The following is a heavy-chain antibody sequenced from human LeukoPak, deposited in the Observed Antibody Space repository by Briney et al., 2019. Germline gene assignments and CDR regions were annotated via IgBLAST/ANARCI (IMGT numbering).Heavy chain of an antibody. CDR1: GYSVSSNSAA. J-gene: IGHJ4*02. CDR2: TYYRSKWYN. CDR3: ARGSGYDSGTAVARTYYFDY. V-gene: IGHV6-1*01. D-gene: IGHD5-12*01. Sequence: SQTLSLTCAISGYSVSSNSAAWNWIRQSPSRGLEWLGRTYYRSKWYNDYAVSVKSRITINPDTSKNQFSLQLNSVTPEDTAVYYCARGSGYDSGTAVARTYYFDYWGQGTLVTVSS.